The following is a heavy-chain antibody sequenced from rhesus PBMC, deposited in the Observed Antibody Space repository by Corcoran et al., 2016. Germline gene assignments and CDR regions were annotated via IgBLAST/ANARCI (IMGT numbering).Heavy chain of an antibody. Sequence: QVQLQESGPGLVKPSETLSLTCTVSGVSISSKWWSWIRQPPGKGLDWIGEINGNSGSTNDNPSLKTRSTMSKDASKNQFSLKLSSVTAAGTAVYYCARLAWSDYYDADDYWGQGVLVTVSS. J-gene: IGHJ4*01. CDR2: INGNSGST. CDR3: ARLAWSDYYDADDY. D-gene: IGHD3-22*01. CDR1: GVSISSKW. V-gene: IGHV4-80*01.